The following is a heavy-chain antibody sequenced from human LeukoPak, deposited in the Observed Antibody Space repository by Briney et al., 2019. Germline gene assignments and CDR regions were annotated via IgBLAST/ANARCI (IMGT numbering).Heavy chain of an antibody. Sequence: GGSLRLSCAASGFTFSSYSMNWVRQAPGKGLEWVSSISSSSSYIYYADSVKGRLTISRDNAKNSLYLQMNSLRAEDTAVYYCARVSQGSFDYWGQGTLVTVSS. CDR2: ISSSSSYI. CDR1: GFTFSSYS. V-gene: IGHV3-21*01. D-gene: IGHD3-10*01. CDR3: ARVSQGSFDY. J-gene: IGHJ4*02.